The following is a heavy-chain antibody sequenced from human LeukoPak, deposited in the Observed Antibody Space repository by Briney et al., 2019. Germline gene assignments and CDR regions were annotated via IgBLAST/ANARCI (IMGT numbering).Heavy chain of an antibody. V-gene: IGHV4-61*02. CDR1: GGPISSGSYY. CDR3: ARGSSSGWPYNWFDP. J-gene: IGHJ5*02. CDR2: IYTSGST. Sequence: SQTLSLTCTVSGGPISSGSYYWGWIRPPAGKGLEWIGRIYTSGSTNYNPSLKSRVTISVDTSKNQFSLKLSSVTAADTAVYYCARGSSSGWPYNWFDPWGQGTLVTVSS. D-gene: IGHD6-19*01.